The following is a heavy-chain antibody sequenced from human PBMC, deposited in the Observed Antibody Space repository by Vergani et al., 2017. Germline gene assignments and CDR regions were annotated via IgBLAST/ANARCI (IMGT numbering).Heavy chain of an antibody. J-gene: IGHJ6*02. CDR1: GFTFSSYA. CDR3: ARDYYGSGSYYKANYYYYGMDV. D-gene: IGHD3-10*01. V-gene: IGHV3-30-3*01. CDR2: ISYDGSNK. Sequence: QVQLVESGGGVVQPGRSLRLSCAASGFTFSSYAMHWVRQAPGKGLEWVTVISYDGSNKYYADSVKGRFTISRDNSKNTLYLQMNSLRAEDTAVYYCARDYYGSGSYYKANYYYYGMDVWGQGTTVTVSS.